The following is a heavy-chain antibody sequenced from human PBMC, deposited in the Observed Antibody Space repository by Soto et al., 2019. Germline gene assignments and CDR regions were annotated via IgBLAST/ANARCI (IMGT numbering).Heavy chain of an antibody. CDR3: TRTDYYSYSMDV. CDR1: GGSISSSRHY. J-gene: IGHJ6*03. CDR2: IYYSGGT. Sequence: SETLSLTCTVSGGSISSSRHYWGWIRQPPGKGLEWIGNIYYSGGTYYNPSLKSRVTISADTSTNKFSLRLSSVTAADTAVYYCTRTDYYSYSMDVWGRGTTVTVSS. V-gene: IGHV4-39*01.